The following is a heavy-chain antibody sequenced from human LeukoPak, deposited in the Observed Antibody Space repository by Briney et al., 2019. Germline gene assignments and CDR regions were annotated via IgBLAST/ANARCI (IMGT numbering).Heavy chain of an antibody. V-gene: IGHV5-51*01. CDR1: GYSFNTYW. CDR3: ARQDSSGWTNWFDP. Sequence: GESLKISCKGSGYSFNTYWIGWVRQMPGKGLEWMGIIYPGDSDTKYSPSFQGQVTISADKSISTAYLQWSSLKASDTAMYYCARQDSSGWTNWFDPWGQGTLVTVSS. D-gene: IGHD6-19*01. CDR2: IYPGDSDT. J-gene: IGHJ5*02.